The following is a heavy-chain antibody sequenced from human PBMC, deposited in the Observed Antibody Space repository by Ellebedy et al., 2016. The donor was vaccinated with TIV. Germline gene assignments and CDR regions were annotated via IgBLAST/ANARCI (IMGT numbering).Heavy chain of an antibody. CDR3: ARDNRGYSYGPPGILGY. J-gene: IGHJ4*02. Sequence: AASVKVSCKASGGTFSSYAISWVRQAPGQGLEWMGGIIPIFGTANYAQKFQGRVTITADESTSTAFMELSSLRSEDTAVYYCARDNRGYSYGPPGILGYWGQGTLVTVSS. CDR2: IIPIFGTA. V-gene: IGHV1-69*13. D-gene: IGHD5-18*01. CDR1: GGTFSSYA.